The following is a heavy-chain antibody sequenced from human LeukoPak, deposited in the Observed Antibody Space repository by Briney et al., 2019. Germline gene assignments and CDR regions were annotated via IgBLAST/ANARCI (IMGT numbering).Heavy chain of an antibody. CDR2: IGTAGDT. D-gene: IGHD4-17*01. V-gene: IGHV3-13*01. CDR1: GFTFSSYD. CDR3: AREVTNRDGFDF. J-gene: IGHJ3*01. Sequence: QPGGSLRLSCAASGFTFSSYDMHWVRQTTGKGLEWVAIIGTAGDTYYPGSVKGRFTVSRENAKNSLCLQMNSLRVEDTALYYCAREVTNRDGFDFWGQGTMVTVSS.